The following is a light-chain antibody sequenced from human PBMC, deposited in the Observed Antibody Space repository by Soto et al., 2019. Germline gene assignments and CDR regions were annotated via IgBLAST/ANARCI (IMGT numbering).Light chain of an antibody. CDR3: QQYNSWRSIT. V-gene: IGKV3-15*01. J-gene: IGKJ5*01. Sequence: EIVLTQSPATLSLSPGERATLSCRASQSVSSYLAWYQQKPGQAPRLLIYGASSRAAGIPARFSGSGSGTDFTLTITSLQSEDFAVYYCQQYNSWRSITFGQGTRLEI. CDR2: GAS. CDR1: QSVSSY.